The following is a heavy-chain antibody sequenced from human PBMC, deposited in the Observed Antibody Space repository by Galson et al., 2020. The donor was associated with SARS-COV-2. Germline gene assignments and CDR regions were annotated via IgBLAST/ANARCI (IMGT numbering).Heavy chain of an antibody. Sequence: GGSLRLSCSASGFIFSDYAMHWVRQAPGKGLESVSAMSSNGGTSVYTDSVNHRFIMSRDNSKNTFYLQMTGLRVEDTASYYCLSYSSTRHNYWGQGTLVTVSS. CDR3: LSYSSTRHNY. V-gene: IGHV3-64D*09. J-gene: IGHJ4*02. CDR1: GFIFSDYA. D-gene: IGHD2-2*01. CDR2: MSSNGGTS.